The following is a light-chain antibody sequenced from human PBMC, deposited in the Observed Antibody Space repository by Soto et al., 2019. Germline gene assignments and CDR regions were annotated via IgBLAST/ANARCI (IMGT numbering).Light chain of an antibody. CDR2: GAS. CDR3: QQFSSYPLT. J-gene: IGKJ4*01. CDR1: QSVSSSY. Sequence: EIVLTQSPGTLSLSPGERATLSCRASQSVSSSYLAWYQQKPGQAPRLLIDGASSRATGIPDRVSGSGSGTDFTLTISRLEPEDFAVYYCQQFSSYPLTFGGGTKVDI. V-gene: IGKV3-20*01.